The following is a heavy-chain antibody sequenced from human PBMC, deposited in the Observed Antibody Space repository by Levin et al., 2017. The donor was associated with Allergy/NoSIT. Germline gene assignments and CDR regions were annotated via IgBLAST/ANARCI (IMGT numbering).Heavy chain of an antibody. Sequence: ASVKVSCKVSGYTLTELSMHWVRQAPGKGLEWMGGFDPEDGETIYAQKFQGRVTMTEDTSTDTAYMELSSLRSEDTAVYYCATDLCSGGSCYRGGDNWFDPWGQGTLVTVSS. V-gene: IGHV1-24*01. CDR2: FDPEDGET. J-gene: IGHJ5*02. CDR1: GYTLTELS. D-gene: IGHD2-15*01. CDR3: ATDLCSGGSCYRGGDNWFDP.